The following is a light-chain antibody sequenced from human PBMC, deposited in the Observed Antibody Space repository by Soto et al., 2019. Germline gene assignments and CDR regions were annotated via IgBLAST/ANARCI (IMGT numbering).Light chain of an antibody. CDR2: GAT. V-gene: IGKV3-15*01. Sequence: EIVMTQSPATLSVSPGERAILSCRASQSVSSNLAWYQQKPGQAPRLLIYGATTRATGIPGRFSGSGSGTEFILTISSLQSEDFAVYYCQQYNNWPFTFGPGTKVDIK. CDR1: QSVSSN. CDR3: QQYNNWPFT. J-gene: IGKJ3*01.